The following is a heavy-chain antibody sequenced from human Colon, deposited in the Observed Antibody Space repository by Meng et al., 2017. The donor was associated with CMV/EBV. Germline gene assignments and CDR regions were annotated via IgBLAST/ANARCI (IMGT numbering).Heavy chain of an antibody. D-gene: IGHD6-13*01. Sequence: SVSGDYWSRIRQPPGKGLEWIGEINHSGSTNYSPSHKSRVTISVDTSKNQFSLKLSSVTAAETAVYYCARESQQQLVLLVFWWVDPWGQGTLVTVSS. CDR3: ARESQQQLVLLVFWWVDP. CDR2: INHSGST. J-gene: IGHJ5*02. V-gene: IGHV4-34*01. CDR1: SVSGDY.